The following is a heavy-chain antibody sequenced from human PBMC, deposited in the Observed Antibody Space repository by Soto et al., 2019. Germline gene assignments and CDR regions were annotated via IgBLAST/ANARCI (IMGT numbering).Heavy chain of an antibody. CDR3: ARDYDSSGDY. CDR1: GGSISTSSYY. V-gene: IGHV4-39*01. CDR2: IYYSGST. D-gene: IGHD3-22*01. Sequence: QLQLQESGPGLVKPSETLSLTCTVSGGSISTSSYYWGWIRQPPGKGLEWIGSIYYSGSTYYNPSLKSRGTISVATSKNQFSLKLSSVTAADTAVYYCARDYDSSGDYWGQGTLVTVSS. J-gene: IGHJ4*02.